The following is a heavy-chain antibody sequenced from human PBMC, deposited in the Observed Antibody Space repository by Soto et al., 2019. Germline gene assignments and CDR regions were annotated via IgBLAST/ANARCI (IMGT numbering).Heavy chain of an antibody. D-gene: IGHD2-21*01. CDR1: GFSFWDYQ. V-gene: IGHV3-11*01. CDR2: ISSRGRTM. J-gene: IGHJ6*02. Sequence: GGSMRLSCAASGFSFWDYQMDWVRKDPGKGLEWISYISSRGRTMYYTHSVQGRFTISRDNAKNLLYLQMNSLRDEDTAVYYCARDLLGYHYGMDVWGQRTTVTVSS. CDR3: ARDLLGYHYGMDV.